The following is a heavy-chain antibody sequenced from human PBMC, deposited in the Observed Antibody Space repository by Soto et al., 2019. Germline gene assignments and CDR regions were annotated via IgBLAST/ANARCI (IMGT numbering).Heavy chain of an antibody. V-gene: IGHV1-69*06. J-gene: IGHJ6*02. CDR1: GGTFSSYA. Sequence: SVKVSCKASGGTFSSYAISWVRQAPGQGLEWMGGIIPIFGTANYAQKFQGRVTITADKSTSTAYMELSSLRSEDTAVYYCASLGYCSGGSCYGRPQYYGMDVWGQGTTVTVSS. CDR2: IIPIFGTA. D-gene: IGHD2-15*01. CDR3: ASLGYCSGGSCYGRPQYYGMDV.